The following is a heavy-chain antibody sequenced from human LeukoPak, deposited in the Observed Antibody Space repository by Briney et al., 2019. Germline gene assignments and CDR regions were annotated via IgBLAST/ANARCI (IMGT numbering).Heavy chain of an antibody. V-gene: IGHV3-30-3*01. CDR1: GFMFSYYS. D-gene: IGHD5-24*01. CDR2: ISHDGSNK. J-gene: IGHJ2*01. CDR3: AKDPRDGYNSVYQYFDL. Sequence: GGSLRLSCEGSGFMFSYYSMHWVRQTPGRGLEWVAVISHDGSNKFYADSVQGRFTISRDNSNNTLSLQMDSLRLDDTAVYFCAKDPRDGYNSVYQYFDLWGRGTLVTVSS.